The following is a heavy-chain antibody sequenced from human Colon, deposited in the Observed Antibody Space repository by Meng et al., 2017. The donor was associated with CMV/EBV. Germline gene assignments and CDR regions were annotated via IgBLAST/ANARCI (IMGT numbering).Heavy chain of an antibody. D-gene: IGHD6-13*01. Sequence: VQGGQLGTEVKRHGASLKVSCKASGYPFTANHLHWVRQAPGQGLEGMGWIYPQDGGTYFAQKFQDRVTLTRDTSITTAYMELSGLTSDDTAIYYCVRESWYFDFWGEGTLVTVSS. CDR3: VRESWYFDF. CDR1: GYPFTANH. CDR2: IYPQDGGT. J-gene: IGHJ4*02. V-gene: IGHV1-2*02.